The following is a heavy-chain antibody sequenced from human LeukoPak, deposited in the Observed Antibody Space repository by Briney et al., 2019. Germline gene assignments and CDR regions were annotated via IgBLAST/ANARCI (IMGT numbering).Heavy chain of an antibody. Sequence: PGGSLRLSCAASGFNVNTKYINWVRQAPGKGLEWVSVFQSGGKTHYADSVKGRFTISRDTSKNTIYLQMSSLRAEDTAVYYCAKVHDSRNYDALDMWGQGTMVTVSS. CDR1: GFNVNTKY. J-gene: IGHJ3*02. CDR3: AKVHDSRNYDALDM. CDR2: FQSGGKT. D-gene: IGHD3-22*01. V-gene: IGHV3-53*01.